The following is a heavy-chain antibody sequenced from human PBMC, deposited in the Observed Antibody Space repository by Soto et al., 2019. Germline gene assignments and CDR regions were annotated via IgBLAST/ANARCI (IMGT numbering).Heavy chain of an antibody. CDR1: GFSFSNHD. D-gene: IGHD4-17*01. CDR2: ITTGGNA. J-gene: IGHJ3*02. CDR3: ARAVYGDYIAFDI. Sequence: GGSLRLSCAASGFSFSNHDMHWVRQPKGKGLEWVSGITTGGNAYFADSVKGRFSISRENAKNSFYLQMNSLRAGDTAVYYCARAVYGDYIAFDIWGQGTMVTVSS. V-gene: IGHV3-13*01.